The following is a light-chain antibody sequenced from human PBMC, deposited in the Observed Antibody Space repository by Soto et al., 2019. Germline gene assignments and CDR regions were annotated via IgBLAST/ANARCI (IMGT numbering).Light chain of an antibody. Sequence: SYELTQPPSVSVAPGKTARITCGGNNIGSKSVHWYQQKPDQAPVLVIYYDSDRPSGIPERFSGSNSGNTATLTISRVEAGDEADYYCQVWDSSSDHPGVFGGGTKVTVL. V-gene: IGLV3-21*04. CDR3: QVWDSSSDHPGV. J-gene: IGLJ2*01. CDR2: YDS. CDR1: NIGSKS.